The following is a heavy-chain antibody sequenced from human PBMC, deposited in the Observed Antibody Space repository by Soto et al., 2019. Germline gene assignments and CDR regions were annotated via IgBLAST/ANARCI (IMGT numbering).Heavy chain of an antibody. CDR2: ISTSGST. D-gene: IGHD3-22*01. J-gene: IGHJ4*02. CDR1: GDSISNYY. CDR3: ARDKSQTGLYYYTFDS. V-gene: IGHV4-4*07. Sequence: SETLSLTCTVSGDSISNYYWSWIRQAAGKGLEWIGHISTSGSTNYNPSLKSRVTMSVDTSKNQFPLRLNSVTAADTAVYYCARDKSQTGLYYYTFDSWGQGILVTVSS.